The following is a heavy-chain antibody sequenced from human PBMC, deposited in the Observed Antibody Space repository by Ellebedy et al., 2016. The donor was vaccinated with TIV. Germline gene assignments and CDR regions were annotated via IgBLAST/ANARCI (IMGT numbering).Heavy chain of an antibody. CDR1: GGSFSGNY. J-gene: IGHJ6*02. CDR2: INDRGST. D-gene: IGHD3-3*01. Sequence: MPSETLSLTCAVYGGSFSGNYWSWIRQPPGKGLEWSGEINDRGSTNYNPSLNSRVTISVDTSKNQFSLKLTSVSAADTAVYYCARGALAILGVVTGYYGLDVWGQGTTVTVSS. V-gene: IGHV4-34*01. CDR3: ARGALAILGVVTGYYGLDV.